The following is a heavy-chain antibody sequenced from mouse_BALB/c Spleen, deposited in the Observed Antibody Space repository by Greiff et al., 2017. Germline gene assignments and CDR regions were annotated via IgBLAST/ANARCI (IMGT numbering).Heavy chain of an antibody. D-gene: IGHD2-1*01. CDR2: INPSTGYT. CDR1: GYTFTSYW. V-gene: IGHV1-7*01. Sequence: VQLQQSGAELAKPGASVKMSCKASGYTFTSYWMHWVKQRPGQGLEWIGYINPSTGYTEYNQKFKDKATLTADKSSSTAYMQLSSLTSEDSAVYYCAIYGNYVGFAYWGQGTLVTVSA. J-gene: IGHJ3*01. CDR3: AIYGNYVGFAY.